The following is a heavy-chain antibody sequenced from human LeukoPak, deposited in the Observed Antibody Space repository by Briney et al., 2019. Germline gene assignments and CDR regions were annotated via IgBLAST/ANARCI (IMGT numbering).Heavy chain of an antibody. Sequence: PGRSLRLSCAASGFTFSSYSMNWVRQAPGKGLEWVSSISSSSSYIYYADSVKGRFTISRDNAKNSLYLQMNSLRAEDTAVYYCAAVRGGFDYWGQGTLVTVSS. V-gene: IGHV3-21*01. D-gene: IGHD3-10*01. CDR3: AAVRGGFDY. CDR2: ISSSSSYI. CDR1: GFTFSSYS. J-gene: IGHJ4*02.